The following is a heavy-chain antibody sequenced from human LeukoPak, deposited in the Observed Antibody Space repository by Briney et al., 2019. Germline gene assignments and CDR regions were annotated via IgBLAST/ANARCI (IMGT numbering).Heavy chain of an antibody. J-gene: IGHJ3*02. Sequence: SETLSLTCAVYGGSFSGYYWSWIRQPPGKGLEWIGEINHSGSTNYNPSLKSRVTMSVDTSKNQFSLKLSSVTAADTAVYYCAREWSRAFDIWGQGTMVTVSS. CDR1: GGSFSGYY. D-gene: IGHD2-8*01. CDR3: AREWSRAFDI. V-gene: IGHV4-34*01. CDR2: INHSGST.